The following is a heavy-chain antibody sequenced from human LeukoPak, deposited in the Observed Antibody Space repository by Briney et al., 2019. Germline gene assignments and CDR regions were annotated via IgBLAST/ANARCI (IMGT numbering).Heavy chain of an antibody. Sequence: SETLSLTCTVSGGSISSGSYYWSWIRQPAGKGLEWIGRIHSSGSTNYNPSLKSRVTMSVDTSKNQFSLKLNSVTAADTAVYYCARDRYYYDGSGYKYMDVWGKGTTVTVSS. CDR1: GGSISSGSYY. V-gene: IGHV4-61*02. J-gene: IGHJ6*03. CDR2: IHSSGST. D-gene: IGHD3-22*01. CDR3: ARDRYYYDGSGYKYMDV.